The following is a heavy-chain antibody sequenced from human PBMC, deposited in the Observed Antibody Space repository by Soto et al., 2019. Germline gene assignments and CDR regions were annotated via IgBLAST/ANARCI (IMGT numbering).Heavy chain of an antibody. V-gene: IGHV4-30-4*08. CDR2: IYYSGST. CDR1: GGAVSSYDYY. CDR3: ARLFGCSGGSCYDY. D-gene: IGHD2-15*01. J-gene: IGHJ4*02. Sequence: SETLSLTCTVSGGAVSSYDYYWTWIRQPPGKGLEWIGYIYYSGSTSQNPSLKSRLTMSIDTSKNQFSLRLTSVTAADTAVYYCARLFGCSGGSCYDYWGRGALVTSPQ.